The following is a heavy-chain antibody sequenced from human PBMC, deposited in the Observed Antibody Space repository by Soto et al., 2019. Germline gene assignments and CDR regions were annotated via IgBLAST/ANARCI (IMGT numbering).Heavy chain of an antibody. CDR1: GFTFSSYS. CDR3: AKGIKVRLVDD. J-gene: IGHJ4*02. V-gene: IGHV3-23*01. CDR2: FGGSGKT. Sequence: PGGSLRLSCAASGFTFSSYSMGWVRQAPGKGLEWVSVFGGSGKTYYTDSVKGRFTISRDNSKSTLYLEMNSLRAEDTALYYCAKGIKVRLVDDWGQGALVTVSS. D-gene: IGHD3-16*01.